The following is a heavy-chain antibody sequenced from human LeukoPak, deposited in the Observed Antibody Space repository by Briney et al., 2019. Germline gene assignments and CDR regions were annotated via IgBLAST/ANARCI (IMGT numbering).Heavy chain of an antibody. V-gene: IGHV1-69*13. CDR2: IIPIFGTA. CDR3: ARDGVVVPAAYNRFDP. J-gene: IGHJ5*02. Sequence: SVKVSCKASGGTFSSYAISWVRRAPGQGLEWMGGIIPIFGTANYAQKFQGRVTITADESTSTAYMELSSLRSEDTAVYYCARDGVVVPAAYNRFDPWGQGTLVTVSS. D-gene: IGHD2-2*01. CDR1: GGTFSSYA.